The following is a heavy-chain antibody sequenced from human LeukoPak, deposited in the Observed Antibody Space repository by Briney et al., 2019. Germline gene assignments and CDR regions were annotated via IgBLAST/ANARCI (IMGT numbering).Heavy chain of an antibody. CDR2: ISGGGGGT. Sequence: GGSLRLSCAASGFTFSNYAMSWVRQAPGKGLEWVSSISGGGGGTYYADSVKGRFTVSRDNAENTLYLQMNSLRAEDTAVYYCARVQIIAAAVEWFDPWGQGTLVTVSS. J-gene: IGHJ5*02. CDR1: GFTFSNYA. D-gene: IGHD6-13*01. V-gene: IGHV3-23*01. CDR3: ARVQIIAAAVEWFDP.